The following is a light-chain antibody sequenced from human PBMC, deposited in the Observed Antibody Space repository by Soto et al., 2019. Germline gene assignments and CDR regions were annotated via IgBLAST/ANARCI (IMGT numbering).Light chain of an antibody. V-gene: IGLV2-23*02. CDR2: EVS. J-gene: IGLJ1*01. CDR3: CSYAGSSTRYV. CDR1: SSDFGSYNL. Sequence: QSALTQPASVSGSPRQSITISCTGTSSDFGSYNLVSWYQQHPGKAPKLMIYEVSKRPSGVSNRFSGSKSGNTASLTISGLQAEDEADYYCCSYAGSSTRYVFGTGTKVTVL.